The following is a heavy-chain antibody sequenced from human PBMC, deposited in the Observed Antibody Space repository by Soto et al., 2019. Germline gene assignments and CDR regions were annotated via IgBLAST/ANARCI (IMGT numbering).Heavy chain of an antibody. CDR3: ARGAHTVTFSVY. CDR2: IIPMFRTA. D-gene: IGHD4-17*01. Sequence: SVKLSCTASVGTFSSYAISWVRQAPGQVLEWMGGIIPMFRTANYAQKFQGRVTITADQSTSTAYMELSSLRSEDTAVHYCARGAHTVTFSVYWGQGNLVTVFS. V-gene: IGHV1-69*01. J-gene: IGHJ4*02. CDR1: VGTFSSYA.